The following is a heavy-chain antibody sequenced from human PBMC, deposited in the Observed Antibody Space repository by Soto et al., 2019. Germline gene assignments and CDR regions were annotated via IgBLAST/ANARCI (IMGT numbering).Heavy chain of an antibody. D-gene: IGHD6-19*01. J-gene: IGHJ6*02. CDR2: INHSGST. V-gene: IGHV4-34*01. Sequence: NPSETLSLTCAVYGGSFSGYYWSWIRQPPGKGLEWIGEINHSGSTNYNPSLKSRVTVSVDTSKNQFSLKLSSVTAADTAVYYCARGYSSGWYFGYYGMDVWGQGTTVPVSS. CDR1: GGSFSGYY. CDR3: ARGYSSGWYFGYYGMDV.